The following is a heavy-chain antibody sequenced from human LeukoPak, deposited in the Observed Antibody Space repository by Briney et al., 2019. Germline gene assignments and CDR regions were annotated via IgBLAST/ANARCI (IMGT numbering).Heavy chain of an antibody. J-gene: IGHJ6*03. Sequence: SETLSLTCTVSGGSISTYYWSWIRQSPGKGLEWIGYIYYSGSTNYNPSLKSRVTISVDTSKNQFSLKLSSVTAADTAVYYCARETSQKGAHYMDVWGKGTTVTISS. V-gene: IGHV4-59*01. CDR2: IYYSGST. CDR1: GGSISTYY. D-gene: IGHD3-16*01. CDR3: ARETSQKGAHYMDV.